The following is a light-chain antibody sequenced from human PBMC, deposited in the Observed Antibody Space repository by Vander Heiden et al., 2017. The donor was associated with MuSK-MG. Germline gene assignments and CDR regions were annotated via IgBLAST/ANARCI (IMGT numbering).Light chain of an antibody. J-gene: IGLJ2*01. V-gene: IGLV2-14*01. CDR1: SNDVGGWKY. Sequence: QSALPQPASVSASPGQSIPISCTGTSNDVGGWKYVSWYQQHPGKAPKLILFDVSNRPAGISSRFSGSKSGNTASLTISGLQPEDESDYYGSAFTNADTVLFGGGTKVTVL. CDR2: DVS. CDR3: SAFTNADTVL.